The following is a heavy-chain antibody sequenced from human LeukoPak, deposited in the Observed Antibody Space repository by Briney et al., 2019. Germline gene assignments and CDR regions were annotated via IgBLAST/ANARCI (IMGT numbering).Heavy chain of an antibody. J-gene: IGHJ4*02. D-gene: IGHD5-12*01. CDR2: ISSNSDTI. CDR1: GFTFSSYN. V-gene: IGHV3-48*04. CDR3: ARYSGYDYFFDY. Sequence: PGGSLRLSCAASGFTFSSYNMNWVRQAPGKGLEWVSYISSNSDTIYYADSVKGRFTISRDNAKNSLYLQMNSLRAEDTAVYYCARYSGYDYFFDYWGQRTLVTVSS.